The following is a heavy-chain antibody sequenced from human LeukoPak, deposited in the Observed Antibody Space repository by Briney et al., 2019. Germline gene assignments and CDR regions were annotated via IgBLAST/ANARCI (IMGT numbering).Heavy chain of an antibody. CDR1: GFTFSRYG. CDR2: IWYDGSNK. V-gene: IGHV3-33*01. CDR3: ARDRQTDYGMDV. J-gene: IGHJ6*02. Sequence: PGGSLRLSCAASGFTFSRYGMHWVRQAPGKGLEWVAVIWYDGSNKYYADSVKGRFTISRDNSKNTLYLQMNSLRAEDTAVYYCARDRQTDYGMDVWGQGTTVTVSS. D-gene: IGHD6-6*01.